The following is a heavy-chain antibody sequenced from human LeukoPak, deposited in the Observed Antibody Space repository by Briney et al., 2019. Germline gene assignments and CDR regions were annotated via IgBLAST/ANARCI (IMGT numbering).Heavy chain of an antibody. CDR2: FHPEDGET. CDR1: GYTVTELS. J-gene: IGHJ5*02. CDR3: ARASIAARLDNWFDP. Sequence: VASVKVSCKVSGYTVTELSMHWVRQSPGKGLEWMGGFHPEDGETIYAQKFQGRVTMTEDTSTDTAYMELSSLRSEDTAVYYCARASIAARLDNWFDPWGQGTLVTVSS. D-gene: IGHD6-6*01. V-gene: IGHV1-24*01.